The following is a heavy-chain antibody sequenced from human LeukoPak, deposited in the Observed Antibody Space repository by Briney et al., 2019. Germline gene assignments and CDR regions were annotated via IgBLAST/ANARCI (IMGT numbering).Heavy chain of an antibody. Sequence: PGGSLRLSCAASGFTFSSCAMSWVRQAPGKGLEWVSAISGSGGSTYYADSVKGRFTISRDNSKNTLYLQMNSLRAEDTAVYYCAVLTTVTTDFDYWGQGTLVTVSS. CDR3: AVLTTVTTDFDY. V-gene: IGHV3-23*01. CDR2: ISGSGGST. D-gene: IGHD4-17*01. J-gene: IGHJ4*02. CDR1: GFTFSSCA.